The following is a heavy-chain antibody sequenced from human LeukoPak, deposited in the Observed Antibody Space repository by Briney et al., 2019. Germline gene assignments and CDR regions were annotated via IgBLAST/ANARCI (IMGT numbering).Heavy chain of an antibody. Sequence: GGSLRLSCEASGFTFSRYWMHWVRQAPGKGLVWVSRINSDGSRTTYADSVRGRFTISRDNAKNALYLQMNSLRAEDTAVYYCASLFLCYGCSSSSDSFNIWGQGTMVTVSS. J-gene: IGHJ3*02. CDR1: GFTFSRYW. CDR3: ASLFLCYGCSSSSDSFNI. CDR2: INSDGSRT. V-gene: IGHV3-74*01. D-gene: IGHD6-6*01.